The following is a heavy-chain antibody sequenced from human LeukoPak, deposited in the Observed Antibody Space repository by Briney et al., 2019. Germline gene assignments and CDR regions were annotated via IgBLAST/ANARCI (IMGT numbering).Heavy chain of an antibody. CDR2: IYYSGST. D-gene: IGHD5/OR15-5a*01. CDR1: GGSISSYY. Sequence: SETLSLTCTVSGGSISSYYWSWIRQPPGKGLEWIGYIYYSGSTNYNPSLQSRVTISVDTSKNQFSLKLSSVTAADTAVYYCARDSDSVHSPFNDWGQGTLVTVSS. J-gene: IGHJ4*02. CDR3: ARDSDSVHSPFND. V-gene: IGHV4-59*01.